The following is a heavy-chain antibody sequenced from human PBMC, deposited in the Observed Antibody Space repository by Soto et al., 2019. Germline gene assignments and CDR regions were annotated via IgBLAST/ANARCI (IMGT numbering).Heavy chain of an antibody. CDR1: GYSISSGYY. Sequence: SETLCVTCAVSGYSISSGYYWGWIRQPPGRGLEWIGSIYHSGITSYNPSLTTRVTMAVDTSKNQFSLKLTSVTATDTAVDFCVRDQYSRSHVASAYWGKGALVT. CDR2: IYHSGIT. D-gene: IGHD5-12*01. J-gene: IGHJ4*02. V-gene: IGHV4-38-2*02. CDR3: VRDQYSRSHVASAY.